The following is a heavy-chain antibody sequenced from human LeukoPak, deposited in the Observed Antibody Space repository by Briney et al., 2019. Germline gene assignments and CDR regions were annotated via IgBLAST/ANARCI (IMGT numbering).Heavy chain of an antibody. CDR1: GYSYNSYW. CDR2: IYLVDSDA. CDR3: ARPKTETGYDAFDI. V-gene: IGHV5-51*01. D-gene: IGHD2-15*01. Sequence: GESLKISCKGSGYSYNSYWIGWVRQMPGKGLEWMGIIYLVDSDARYSPSFQGQVSFSADRSINTAYLQWSSLRASDTAMYYCARPKTETGYDAFDIWGQGTMVTVSS. J-gene: IGHJ3*02.